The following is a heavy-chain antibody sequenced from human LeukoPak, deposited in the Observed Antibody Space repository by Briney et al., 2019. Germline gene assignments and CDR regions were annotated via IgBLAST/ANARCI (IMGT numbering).Heavy chain of an antibody. J-gene: IGHJ4*02. CDR1: GFTFSSYG. CDR2: ISGSGGST. CDR3: AKGVGYCSGGSCQQFDY. D-gene: IGHD2-15*01. V-gene: IGHV3-23*01. Sequence: GGSLRLSCAASGFTFSSYGMSWVRQAPGKGLKWVSAISGSGGSTYYADSVKGRITISRDNSKNTLYLQMNSLRAEDTAVYYCAKGVGYCSGGSCQQFDYWGQGTLVTVSS.